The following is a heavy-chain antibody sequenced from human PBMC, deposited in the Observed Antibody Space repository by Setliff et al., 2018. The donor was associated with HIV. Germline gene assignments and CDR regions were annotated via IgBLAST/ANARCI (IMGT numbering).Heavy chain of an antibody. CDR3: AKDNRPGGYGGEHFQH. D-gene: IGHD5-18*01. J-gene: IGHJ1*01. Sequence: GGSLRLSCAASGFTFSSYAMTWVRQAPGKGLEWVSSISRSSDEIHYADSVKGRFTISRDNSKNTLYLQMNSLRAEDTAVYYCAKDNRPGGYGGEHFQHWGQGTLVTVSS. V-gene: IGHV3-23*01. CDR1: GFTFSSYA. CDR2: ISRSSDEI.